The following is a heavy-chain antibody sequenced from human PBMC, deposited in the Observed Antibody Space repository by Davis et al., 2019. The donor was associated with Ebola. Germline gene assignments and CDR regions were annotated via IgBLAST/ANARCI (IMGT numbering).Heavy chain of an antibody. CDR2: IRSKANSYAT. J-gene: IGHJ4*02. Sequence: GESLKISCAASGFTFSGSAMHWVRQASGKGLEWVGRIRSKANSYATAYAASVKGRFTISRDDSKNTAYLQMNSLKTEDTAVYYCTRHGGGSSWPDYWGQGTLVTVSS. CDR1: GFTFSGSA. CDR3: TRHGGGSSWPDY. V-gene: IGHV3-73*01. D-gene: IGHD6-13*01.